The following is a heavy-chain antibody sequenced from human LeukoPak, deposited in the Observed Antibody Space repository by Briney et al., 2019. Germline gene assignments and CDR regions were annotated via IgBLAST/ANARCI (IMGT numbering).Heavy chain of an antibody. J-gene: IGHJ6*01. CDR1: GFTFSSYW. D-gene: IGHD2-15*01. V-gene: IGHV3-74*01. CDR2: INSDGSST. Sequence: PGGSLRLSCAASGFTFSSYWMHWVRQAPGKGLVWVSRINSDGSSTSYADSVKGRFTISRDNAKNSLYLQMNSLRAEDTAVYYCARGSEGYCSGGGCYYGMDVWGQGTTVTVSS. CDR3: ARGSEGYCSGGGCYYGMDV.